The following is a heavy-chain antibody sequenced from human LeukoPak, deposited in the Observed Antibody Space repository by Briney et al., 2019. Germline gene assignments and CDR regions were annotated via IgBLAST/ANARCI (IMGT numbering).Heavy chain of an antibody. CDR2: IKSKSDGGTT. D-gene: IGHD6-13*01. J-gene: IGHJ6*03. CDR3: ARAAIAAARIYYYMDV. CDR1: GFTFSNAW. V-gene: IGHV3-15*01. Sequence: GGSLRLSCAASGFTFSNAWMSWVRQAPGKGLEWVGRIKSKSDGGTTDYAAPVKGRFTISRDDSKDTLYLQMNSLKTEDTAVYYCARAAIAAARIYYYMDVWGKGTTVTVSS.